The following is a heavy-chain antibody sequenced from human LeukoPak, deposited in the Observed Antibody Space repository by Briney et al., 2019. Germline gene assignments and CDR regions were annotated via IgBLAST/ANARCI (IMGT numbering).Heavy chain of an antibody. CDR1: GYRFTSYF. V-gene: IGHV1-46*01. J-gene: IGHJ4*02. D-gene: IGHD7-27*01. Sequence: ASVKVSCKASGYRFTSYFMHWVRQAPGHGLEWMAIINPSGGSPSYAQRFQGRVTMTRDTSTSTVYMELSSLRSEDTAVYYCARGPGDYFDYWGQGTLVTVSS. CDR2: INPSGGSP. CDR3: ARGPGDYFDY.